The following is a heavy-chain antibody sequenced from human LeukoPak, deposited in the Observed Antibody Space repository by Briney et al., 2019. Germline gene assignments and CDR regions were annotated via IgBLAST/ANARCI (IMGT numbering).Heavy chain of an antibody. D-gene: IGHD6-13*01. CDR2: IYYSGSS. CDR1: GGSISGYH. CDR3: AREAYRYSSSSSYFDY. V-gene: IGHV4-59*01. Sequence: SETLSLTCNVSGGSISGYHWSWIRQPPGKGLEWLGYIYYSGSSNYNPSLKSRVTMSADTSKNQFSLKLSSVTAADTAVYYCAREAYRYSSSSSYFDYWGQGTLVTVSS. J-gene: IGHJ4*02.